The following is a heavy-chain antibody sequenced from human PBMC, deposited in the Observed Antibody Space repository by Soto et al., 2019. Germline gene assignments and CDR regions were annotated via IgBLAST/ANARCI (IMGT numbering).Heavy chain of an antibody. V-gene: IGHV3-43*01. D-gene: IGHD2-2*01. CDR3: AKDIRPHCSSTSCPYRTYCYYYGMDV. CDR2: ISWDGGST. Sequence: GGSLRLSCAASGFTFDDYTMHWVRQAPGKGLEWVSLISWDGGSTYYADSVKGRFTISRDNSKNSLYLQMNSLRTEDTALHYCAKDIRPHCSSTSCPYRTYCYYYGMDVWGQGTTVTVSS. J-gene: IGHJ6*02. CDR1: GFTFDDYT.